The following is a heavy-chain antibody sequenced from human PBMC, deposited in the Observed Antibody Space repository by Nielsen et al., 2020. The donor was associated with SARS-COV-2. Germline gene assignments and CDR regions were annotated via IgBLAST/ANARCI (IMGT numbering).Heavy chain of an antibody. CDR2: ISYDGSVK. CDR3: TKGAQLGDY. D-gene: IGHD6-13*01. V-gene: IGHV3-30*18. Sequence: SLKISCAASGFTFDVNGMHWVRQAPGKGLEWVTFISYDGSVKYYADSVKGRFTISTDLSNNTLYLQMNSLRVEDTAIYYCTKGAQLGDYWGQGTLVTVSS. CDR1: GFTFDVNG. J-gene: IGHJ4*02.